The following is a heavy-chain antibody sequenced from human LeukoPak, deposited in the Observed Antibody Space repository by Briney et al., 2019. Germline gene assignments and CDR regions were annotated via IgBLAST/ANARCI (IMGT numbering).Heavy chain of an antibody. CDR1: GGSISSSSYY. CDR2: IYYSGST. V-gene: IGHV4-39*01. D-gene: IGHD3-9*01. Sequence: SETLSLTCTVSGGSISSSSYYWGWIRQPPGKGLEWIGSIYYSGSTYYNPSLKSRVTISVDTSKNQFSLKLSSVTAADTAVYYCARTYYDILTGYYYYMDVWGKGTTVTVSS. J-gene: IGHJ6*03. CDR3: ARTYYDILTGYYYYMDV.